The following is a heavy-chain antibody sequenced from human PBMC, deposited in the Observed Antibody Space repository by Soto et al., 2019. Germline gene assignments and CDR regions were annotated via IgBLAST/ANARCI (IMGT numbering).Heavy chain of an antibody. CDR2: IKSKTDGGTT. D-gene: IGHD2-15*01. J-gene: IGHJ4*02. CDR1: GFTFSNAW. CDR3: TTVVGVLGYFDY. V-gene: IGHV3-15*01. Sequence: GGSLRLSCAASGFTFSNAWMSWVRQAPGKGLEWVGRIKSKTDGGTTDYAAPVKGRFTISRDDSKYTLHLQMNSLKTEDTAVYYCTTVVGVLGYFDYWGQGTLVTVSS.